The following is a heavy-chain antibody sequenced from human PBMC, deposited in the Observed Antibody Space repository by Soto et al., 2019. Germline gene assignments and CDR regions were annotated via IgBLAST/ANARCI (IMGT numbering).Heavy chain of an antibody. CDR1: GFTFSSFA. J-gene: IGHJ4*02. Sequence: EVLLLESGGALVQPGGSLRLSCAASGFTFSSFAMSWVRQAPEKGLEWVSGISAGGGNTYYADSVKGRFTISRDNSKNTLYLQMNSLGAEDTVTYVCARDVMKAFDYWGQGTPVTVSS. CDR3: ARDVMKAFDY. V-gene: IGHV3-23*01. CDR2: ISAGGGNT. D-gene: IGHD2-8*01.